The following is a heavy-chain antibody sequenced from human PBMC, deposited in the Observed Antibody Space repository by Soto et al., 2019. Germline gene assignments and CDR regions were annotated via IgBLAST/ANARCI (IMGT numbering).Heavy chain of an antibody. V-gene: IGHV1-69*13. CDR2: INPIFGTA. Sequence: SVKVSCKASGGTFSSYAISWVRQAPGQGLEWMGGINPIFGTANYAQKFQGRVTITADESTSTAYMELSSLRSEDTAVYYCARETAKGDYDFWSGYRANAFDIWGQGTMVTVSS. J-gene: IGHJ3*02. D-gene: IGHD3-3*01. CDR3: ARETAKGDYDFWSGYRANAFDI. CDR1: GGTFSSYA.